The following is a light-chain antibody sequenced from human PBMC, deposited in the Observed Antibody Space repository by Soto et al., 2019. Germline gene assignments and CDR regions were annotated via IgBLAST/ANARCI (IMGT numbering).Light chain of an antibody. J-gene: IGKJ5*01. CDR3: QQYNNWPPIT. V-gene: IGKV3-11*01. Sequence: EIRLSESTATLALSPGARPPLSCSASHSVSTYLAWYQQKFGQPPRLLIYDASNRATGIPARFSGSGSRTEFTLTISSLQSEDFAVYYCQQYNNWPPITFGQGTRLEIK. CDR2: DAS. CDR1: HSVSTY.